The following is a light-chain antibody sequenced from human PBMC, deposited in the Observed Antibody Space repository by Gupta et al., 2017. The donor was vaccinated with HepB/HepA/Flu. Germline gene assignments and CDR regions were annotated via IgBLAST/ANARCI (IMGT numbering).Light chain of an antibody. CDR1: QSVSSN. CDR2: AAS. CDR3: QQDNNWPPIT. Sequence: EIVMTQSPATLSVSPGERATLSCRASQSVSSNLDWYQQIPGQAPRLLIYAASTRATGIPARFSGSGYGIEFALTISSLQSEEFAVYYCQQDNNWPPITFGGGTKVEIK. J-gene: IGKJ4*01. V-gene: IGKV3-15*01.